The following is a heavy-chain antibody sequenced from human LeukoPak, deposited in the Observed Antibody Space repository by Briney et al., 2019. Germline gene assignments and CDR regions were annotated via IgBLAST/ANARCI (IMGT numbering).Heavy chain of an antibody. J-gene: IGHJ4*02. CDR1: GFTFSNDW. CDR2: IKSKTDGGTT. D-gene: IGHD6-13*01. CDR3: TTDIYLAAAGR. V-gene: IGHV3-15*01. Sequence: GGSLRLSCAASGFTFSNDWMSWVRQAPGKGLEWVGRIKSKTDGGTTDYAAPVKGRFTISRDDSKNTLYLQMNSLKTEDTAVYYCTTDIYLAAAGRWGQGTLVTVSS.